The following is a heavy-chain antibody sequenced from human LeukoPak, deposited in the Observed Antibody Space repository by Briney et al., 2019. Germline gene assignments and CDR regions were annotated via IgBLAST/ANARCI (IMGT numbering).Heavy chain of an antibody. Sequence: PGGSLGLSCAASGFTFSSYGMSWVRQAPGKGLEWVSAISGSGGSTYYADSVKGRFTISRDNSKNTLYLQMNSLRAEDTAVYYCAKRRHYGSGSYTDYFDYWGQGTLVTVSS. CDR2: ISGSGGST. J-gene: IGHJ4*02. CDR3: AKRRHYGSGSYTDYFDY. V-gene: IGHV3-23*01. CDR1: GFTFSSYG. D-gene: IGHD3-10*01.